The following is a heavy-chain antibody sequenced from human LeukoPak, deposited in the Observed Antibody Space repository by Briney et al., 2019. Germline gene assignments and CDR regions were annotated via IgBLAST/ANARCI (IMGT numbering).Heavy chain of an antibody. V-gene: IGHV1-2*02. J-gene: IGHJ4*02. D-gene: IGHD6-19*01. CDR1: GYTFTGYY. Sequence: ASVKVSCKASGYTFTGYYMHWVRQAPGQGLEWMGWINPNSGGTNYAPKFQGRVTMTRDTSISTAYRELSRLRSDDTAVYYCARVAGTGEAIEYWGQGTLVTVSS. CDR3: ARVAGTGEAIEY. CDR2: INPNSGGT.